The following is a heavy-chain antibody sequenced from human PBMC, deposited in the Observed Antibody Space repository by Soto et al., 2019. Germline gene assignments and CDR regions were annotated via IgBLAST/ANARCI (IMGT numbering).Heavy chain of an antibody. Sequence: QLVQSGAEVKKPGSSVKVSCKASGGTFSSYAISWVXQXXGXGXXXMGGSIPIFGTANYAQKFQGRVTITADKSTSTAYMELSSLSSEDTAVYYCARFVAIPGYYYRMDVWGQGTTVTVSS. J-gene: IGHJ6*02. CDR1: GGTFSSYA. CDR2: SIPIFGTA. D-gene: IGHD2-15*01. V-gene: IGHV1-69*06. CDR3: ARFVAIPGYYYRMDV.